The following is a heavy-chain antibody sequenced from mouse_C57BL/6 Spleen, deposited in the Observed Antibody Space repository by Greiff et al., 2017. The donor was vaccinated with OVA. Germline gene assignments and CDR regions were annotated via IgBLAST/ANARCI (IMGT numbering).Heavy chain of an antibody. Sequence: VQLVESGPGLVQPSQSLSITCTVSGFSLTSYGVHWVRQSPGKGLEWLGVIWSGGSTDYNAAFISRLSISKDNSKSQVFFKMNSLQADDTAIYYCASIVTLAYWGQGTLVTVSA. CDR3: ASIVTLAY. CDR2: IWSGGST. V-gene: IGHV2-2*01. CDR1: GFSLTSYG. D-gene: IGHD2-5*01. J-gene: IGHJ3*01.